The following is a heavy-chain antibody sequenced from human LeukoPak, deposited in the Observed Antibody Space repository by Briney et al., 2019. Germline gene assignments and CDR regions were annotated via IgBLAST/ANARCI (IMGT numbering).Heavy chain of an antibody. Sequence: SETLSLTCTVSGGSISSGSYYWSWIRQPAGKGLEWIGRIYTSGSTNYNPSLKSRVTISVDTSKNQFSLKLSSVTAADTAVYYCARGFGVVIIEGFVAFDTWGQGTMVTVSS. CDR2: IYTSGST. CDR1: GGSISSGSYY. V-gene: IGHV4-61*02. D-gene: IGHD3-3*01. CDR3: ARGFGVVIIEGFVAFDT. J-gene: IGHJ3*02.